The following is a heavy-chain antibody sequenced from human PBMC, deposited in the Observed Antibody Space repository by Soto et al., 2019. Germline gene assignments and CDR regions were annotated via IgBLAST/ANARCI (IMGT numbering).Heavy chain of an antibody. J-gene: IGHJ3*02. CDR1: GFTSWDYD. CDR2: ISRSGNTM. CDR3: VREGRSSTSCNTGCAFDI. Sequence: GGSLRLSCAASGFTSWDYDMSWIRQAPGKGLEWVSYISRSGNTMYYGDYVKGRFTISRDNAENSVFLQMISLRAEDTAVYYCVREGRSSTSCNTGCAFDIWGQGTMVNVSS. D-gene: IGHD2-2*02. V-gene: IGHV3-11*01.